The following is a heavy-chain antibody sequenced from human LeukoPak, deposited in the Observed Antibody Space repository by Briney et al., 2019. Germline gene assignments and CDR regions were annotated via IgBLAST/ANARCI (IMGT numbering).Heavy chain of an antibody. CDR3: AKDEAGDIDY. V-gene: IGHV3-30*18. D-gene: IGHD3-16*01. J-gene: IGHJ4*02. Sequence: GGSLRLSCAASGFTFSSYSMIWVRQAPGKGLEWVAVISYDGSNKYYADSVKGRFTISRDNSKNTLYLQMNSLRAEDTAVYYCAKDEAGDIDYWGQGTLVTVSS. CDR2: ISYDGSNK. CDR1: GFTFSSYS.